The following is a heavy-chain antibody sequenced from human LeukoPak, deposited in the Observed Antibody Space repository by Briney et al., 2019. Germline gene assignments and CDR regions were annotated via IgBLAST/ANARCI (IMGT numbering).Heavy chain of an antibody. CDR1: GFTFSRYR. CDR2: ISSSSSYI. J-gene: IGHJ1*01. V-gene: IGHV3-21*04. Sequence: TGGSLRLSCVASGFTFSRYRIHWVRQAPGKGLEWVSSISSSSSYIFCADSVKGRFTISRDNSKSTLYLQMNSLRAEDTAVYYCAKDQGIQLWLKYFQHWGQGSLVTVSS. D-gene: IGHD5-18*01. CDR3: AKDQGIQLWLKYFQH.